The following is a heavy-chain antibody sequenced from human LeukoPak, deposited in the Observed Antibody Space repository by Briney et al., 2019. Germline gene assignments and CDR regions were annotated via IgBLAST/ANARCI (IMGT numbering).Heavy chain of an antibody. V-gene: IGHV4-4*02. CDR2: IYDSGST. J-gene: IGHJ6*03. CDR3: ARMFPAAYPDYYYYMDV. D-gene: IGHD2-2*01. CDR1: GGSISSRNW. Sequence: SETLSLTCTVSGGSISSRNWWSWVRQPPGKGLEWIGEIYDSGSTNYNPSLKSRVTISIDKSKNHFSLKLSSATAADTAVYYCARMFPAAYPDYYYYMDVWGKGTTVTISS.